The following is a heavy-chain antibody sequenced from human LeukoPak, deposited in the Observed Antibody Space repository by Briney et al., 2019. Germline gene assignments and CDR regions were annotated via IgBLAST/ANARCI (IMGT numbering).Heavy chain of an antibody. CDR3: ARDERLLPFLK. D-gene: IGHD3-22*01. J-gene: IGHJ4*02. V-gene: IGHV3-23*01. Sequence: GGSLRLSCAASGFTFSNYGLSWVRQAPGKGLEWVSGITGSGGSTYYADSVKGRFTISRDNSKNTLYLQMNSLRAEDTAIYYCARDERLLPFLKWGRETLVTVSS. CDR2: ITGSGGST. CDR1: GFTFSNYG.